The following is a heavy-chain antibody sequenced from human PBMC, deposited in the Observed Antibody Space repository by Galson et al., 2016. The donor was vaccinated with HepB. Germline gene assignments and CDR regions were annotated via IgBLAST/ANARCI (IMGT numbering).Heavy chain of an antibody. V-gene: IGHV1-8*01. D-gene: IGHD1-14*01. CDR2: MNPNSGNT. CDR3: ARAFRNQPLSEY. CDR1: GYRFRDYD. J-gene: IGHJ4*02. Sequence: SVKVSCKASGYRFRDYDVSWVRQAPGQGLEWMGWMNPNSGNTGYAQRLRGRIDMTSDASINTAYMELHSLRSEDTAVYYCARAFRNQPLSEYWGQGTLITVSS.